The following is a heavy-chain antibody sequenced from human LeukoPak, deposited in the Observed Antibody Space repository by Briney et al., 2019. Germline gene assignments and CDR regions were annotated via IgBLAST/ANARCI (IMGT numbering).Heavy chain of an antibody. V-gene: IGHV3-48*03. Sequence: GGSLRLSCAASGFTFSSYEMNWVRQAPGKGLEWVSYISSSGSTIYYADSVKGRFTISRDNAKNSLYLQMNSLRAEDTAVYYCAREQPYSSSWGLWDYWGQGTLVTVSS. CDR1: GFTFSSYE. CDR3: AREQPYSSSWGLWDY. J-gene: IGHJ4*02. CDR2: ISSSGSTI. D-gene: IGHD6-13*01.